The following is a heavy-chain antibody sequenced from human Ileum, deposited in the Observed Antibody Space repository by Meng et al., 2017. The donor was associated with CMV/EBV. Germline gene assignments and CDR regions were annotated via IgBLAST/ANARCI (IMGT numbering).Heavy chain of an antibody. CDR1: GFTLSSDW. D-gene: IGHD6-19*01. Sequence: GESLKISCAASGFTLSSDWMHWVRQAPGKGLVWVSRINSDGSSTSYADFVKGRFTISRDNAKNTLYLQVNSLRVEDTAVYYCTRGRSGWYGWFDPWGQGTLVT. CDR2: INSDGSST. CDR3: TRGRSGWYGWFDP. V-gene: IGHV3-74*01. J-gene: IGHJ5*02.